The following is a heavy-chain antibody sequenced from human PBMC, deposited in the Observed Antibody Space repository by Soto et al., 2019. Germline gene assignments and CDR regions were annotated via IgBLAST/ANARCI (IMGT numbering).Heavy chain of an antibody. Sequence: ASVKVSCKASGGTFSTFTSSAMQWVRQARGQRLEWIGWIVVGSGNTNYAQKFQERVTITRDMSTSTAYMELSSLRSEDTAVYYCAAAPGGEGIAVAGYYYGMDVWGQGTTVTVSS. CDR2: IVVGSGNT. CDR3: AAAPGGEGIAVAGYYYGMDV. D-gene: IGHD6-19*01. V-gene: IGHV1-58*02. J-gene: IGHJ6*02. CDR1: GGTFSTFTSSA.